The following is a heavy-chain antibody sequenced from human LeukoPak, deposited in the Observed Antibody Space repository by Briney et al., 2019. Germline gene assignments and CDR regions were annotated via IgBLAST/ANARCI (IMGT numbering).Heavy chain of an antibody. D-gene: IGHD6-13*01. J-gene: IGHJ4*02. CDR1: GFTFSSYA. CDR3: ATNTSSWSFDY. V-gene: IGHV3-23*01. CDR2: ISSSGAGT. Sequence: GGSLRLSCAASGFTFSSYAMSWVRQAPGKGPEWVSAISSSGAGTYYADSVKGRFTISRDNSKNTLYLQMHSLRAEDTAVYYCATNTSSWSFDYWGQGTLVTVSS.